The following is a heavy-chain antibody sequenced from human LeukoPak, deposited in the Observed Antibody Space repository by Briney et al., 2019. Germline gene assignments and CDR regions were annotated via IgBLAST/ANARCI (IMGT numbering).Heavy chain of an antibody. J-gene: IGHJ4*02. CDR1: GYTFTSYD. Sequence: GASVKVSCKASGYTFTSYDINWVRQATGQGLEWMGWMNPNSGNTGYAQKFQGRVTITRNTSISTAYLQWSSLKASDTAMYYCARREAAAGPFDYWGQGTLVTVSS. V-gene: IGHV1-8*03. CDR3: ARREAAAGPFDY. CDR2: MNPNSGNT. D-gene: IGHD6-13*01.